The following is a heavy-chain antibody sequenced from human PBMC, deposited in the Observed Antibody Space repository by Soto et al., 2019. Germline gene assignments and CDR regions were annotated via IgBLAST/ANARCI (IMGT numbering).Heavy chain of an antibody. V-gene: IGHV4-59*01. Sequence: QVQLQESGPGLVKPSETLSLTCTVSGGSISPYYWSWIRQPPGKGLEWIGYIYSTGSTNYNASLRSRVTISQDTSKNQFSLKLNSVTAADTAVYYCARRSPMSSSVPLDYWGRGTLVAVSS. D-gene: IGHD6-6*01. CDR1: GGSISPYY. CDR3: ARRSPMSSSVPLDY. CDR2: IYSTGST. J-gene: IGHJ4*02.